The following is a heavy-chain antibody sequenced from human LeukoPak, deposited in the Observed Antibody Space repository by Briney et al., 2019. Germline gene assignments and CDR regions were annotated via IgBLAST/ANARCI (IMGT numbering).Heavy chain of an antibody. CDR3: TKDPNGDYVGAFDP. Sequence: PGGSLRLSCAASGFTFSYHAMNWVRQAPGKGLEWVSSITNNGDFTKYADSVQGRFTISRDNARDSLYLQMNSLRADDTAIYYCTKDPNGDYVGAFDPWGQGTLVTVSS. CDR2: ITNNGDFT. V-gene: IGHV3-21*04. D-gene: IGHD4-17*01. J-gene: IGHJ5*02. CDR1: GFTFSYHA.